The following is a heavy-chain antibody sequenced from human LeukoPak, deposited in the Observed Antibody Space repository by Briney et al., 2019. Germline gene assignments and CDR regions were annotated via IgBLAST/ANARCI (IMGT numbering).Heavy chain of an antibody. CDR1: GFTVSSNY. CDR2: IYSGGST. Sequence: TGGSLRLSCAASGFTVSSNYMSWVRQALGKGLEWVSVIYSGGSTYYADSVKGRFTISRDNSKNTLYLQMNSLRAEDTAVYYCASRSGAIAVAGSNWFDPWGQGTLVTVSS. J-gene: IGHJ5*02. V-gene: IGHV3-66*01. D-gene: IGHD6-19*01. CDR3: ASRSGAIAVAGSNWFDP.